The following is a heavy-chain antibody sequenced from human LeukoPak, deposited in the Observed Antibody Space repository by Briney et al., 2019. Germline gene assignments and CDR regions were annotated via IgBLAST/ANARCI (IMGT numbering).Heavy chain of an antibody. CDR3: ARVYDFWSGYLFDY. CDR1: GGSIGSYY. Sequence: SSETLSLTCTVSGGSIGSYYWSWIRQPPGKGLEWIGYIYYSGSTNYNPSLKSRVTISVDTSKNQFSLKLSSVTAADTAVYYCARVYDFWSGYLFDYWGQGTLVTVSS. V-gene: IGHV4-59*01. CDR2: IYYSGST. J-gene: IGHJ4*02. D-gene: IGHD3-3*01.